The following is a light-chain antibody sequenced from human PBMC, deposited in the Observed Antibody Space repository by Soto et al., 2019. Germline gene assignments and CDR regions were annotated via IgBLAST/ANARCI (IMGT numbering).Light chain of an antibody. V-gene: IGKV3-11*01. CDR1: RSVSSY. CDR3: QQRSNWPIT. J-gene: IGKJ5*01. CDR2: DAS. Sequence: EIVSTQSPATLSLSPGSSATLSCRATRSVSSYLAWYQQKPGQAPRLLIYDASSRPTDIPARFSGSGSGTDFTLTISSLEPEDFALYYCQQRSNWPITFGQGTRLEIK.